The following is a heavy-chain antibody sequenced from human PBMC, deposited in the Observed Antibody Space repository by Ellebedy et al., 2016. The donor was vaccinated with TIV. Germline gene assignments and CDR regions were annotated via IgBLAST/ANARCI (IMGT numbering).Heavy chain of an antibody. CDR1: GYNFANYW. Sequence: GESLKISCKASGYNFANYWIGWVRQMPGKGLEWMGIVYPGDSDTRYNPSFQGQVTMSADKSISTAYLQWSSLRASDTAIYYCATHSSGYWYAMDVWGQGTTVTVSS. D-gene: IGHD3-22*01. CDR3: ATHSSGYWYAMDV. J-gene: IGHJ6*02. CDR2: VYPGDSDT. V-gene: IGHV5-51*01.